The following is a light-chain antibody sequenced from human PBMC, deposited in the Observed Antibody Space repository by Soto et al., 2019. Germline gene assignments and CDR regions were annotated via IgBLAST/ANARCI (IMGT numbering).Light chain of an antibody. Sequence: QSVLTQPPSVSEAPRQRVTISCSGSSSNIGNNAVNWYQQLPGKAPKLLIYYDDLLPSGVSDRFSGSKSGTSASLAIRGLQSEDEADYYGAAWDDSLNGVVFGGGTKLTVL. CDR3: AAWDDSLNGVV. J-gene: IGLJ2*01. CDR1: SSNIGNNA. CDR2: YDD. V-gene: IGLV1-36*01.